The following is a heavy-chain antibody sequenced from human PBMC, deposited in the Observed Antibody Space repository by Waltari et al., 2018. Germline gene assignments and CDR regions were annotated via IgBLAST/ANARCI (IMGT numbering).Heavy chain of an antibody. CDR1: GFTFSSYG. CDR2: ISYDGSNK. J-gene: IGHJ4*02. Sequence: QVQLVESGGGVVQPGRSLRLSCAASGFTFSSYGVHWVRQAPGKGMEWVAVISYDGSNKYYADSVKGRFTISRDNSKNTLYLQMNSLRAEDTAVYYCAKASTVTTLRVRYWGQGTLVTVSS. D-gene: IGHD4-17*01. V-gene: IGHV3-30*18. CDR3: AKASTVTTLRVRY.